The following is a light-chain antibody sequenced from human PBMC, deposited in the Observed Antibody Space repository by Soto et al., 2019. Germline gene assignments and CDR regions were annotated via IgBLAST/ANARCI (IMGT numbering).Light chain of an antibody. Sequence: QSVLTQPASVSGSPGQSITIPCTGTRNDIGGYNYVSWYQQHPGKVPKLMIFDVSYRPSGISDRFSGSKSGNTASLTISGLQPQDEADYYCSSYGASSTLFGGGTKLTVL. CDR1: RNDIGGYNY. V-gene: IGLV2-14*03. CDR3: SSYGASSTL. CDR2: DVS. J-gene: IGLJ2*01.